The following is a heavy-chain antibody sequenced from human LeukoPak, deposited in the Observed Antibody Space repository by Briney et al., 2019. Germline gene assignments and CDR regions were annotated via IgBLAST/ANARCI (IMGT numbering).Heavy chain of an antibody. CDR3: ARAEYSSSSVVY. V-gene: IGHV3-64*01. Sequence: GGSVRLSCTASGFTFSSYDMHWVRQAPGQGLECVAAISSNWGNTYYAHTVKGRFTISSDNSKNTLYLQMGSLRAEDMAVYYCARAEYSSSSVVYWGQGTLVTVSS. CDR2: ISSNWGNT. J-gene: IGHJ4*02. D-gene: IGHD6-13*01. CDR1: GFTFSSYD.